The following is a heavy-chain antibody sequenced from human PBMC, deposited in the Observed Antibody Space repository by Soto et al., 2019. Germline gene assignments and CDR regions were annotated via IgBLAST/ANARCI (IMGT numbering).Heavy chain of an antibody. CDR2: VNSDGTDS. V-gene: IGHV3-43D*04. J-gene: IGHJ4*02. D-gene: IGHD3-22*01. Sequence: PGGSLRLSCAAAGFDFEDFAMQWVSQAPGKGLEWVSLVNSDGTDSYYMDSVRGRFTISRDNGKNSLYLQMDRLRPEDTAFYFCAKALYYYDSSPLDHWGQGTGDTVSS. CDR1: GFDFEDFA. CDR3: AKALYYYDSSPLDH.